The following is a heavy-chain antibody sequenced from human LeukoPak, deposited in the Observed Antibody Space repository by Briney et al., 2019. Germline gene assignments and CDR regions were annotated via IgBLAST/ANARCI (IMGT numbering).Heavy chain of an antibody. V-gene: IGHV3-21*01. J-gene: IGHJ5*02. CDR3: ARDHCRGGSCSLWFDP. D-gene: IGHD2-15*01. Sequence: PGGSLRLSCAASGFTFSTYGMSWVRQAPGRGLEWVSSISSSSSYIYYADSVKGRFTISRDNTSNSVYLHLNSLRAEDTAVYYCARDHCRGGSCSLWFDPWGQGTLVTVSS. CDR1: GFTFSTYG. CDR2: ISSSSSYI.